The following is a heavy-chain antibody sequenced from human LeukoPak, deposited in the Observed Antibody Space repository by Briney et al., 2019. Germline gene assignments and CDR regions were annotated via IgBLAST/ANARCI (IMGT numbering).Heavy chain of an antibody. J-gene: IGHJ5*02. CDR1: GFTVSSNE. CDR2: ISGGST. V-gene: IGHV3-38-3*01. D-gene: IGHD1-26*01. Sequence: GGSLRLSCAASGFTVSSNEMSWVRQAPGKGLEWVSSISGGSTYYADSRKGRFTISRDNSKNTLYLQMNSLRAEDTAVYYCARVVGADNWFDPWGQGTLVTVSS. CDR3: ARVVGADNWFDP.